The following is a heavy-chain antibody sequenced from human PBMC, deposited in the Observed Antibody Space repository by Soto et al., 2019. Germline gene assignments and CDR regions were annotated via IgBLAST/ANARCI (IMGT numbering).Heavy chain of an antibody. D-gene: IGHD1-20*01. Sequence: GGSLRLSCAASGFTFSSYGMHWVRQAPGKGLEWVAVIWYDGSNKYYADSVKGRFTISRDNSKNTLYLQMNSLRAEDTAVYYCARPGGKHITGTTRYYYYMDVWGKGTTVTVSS. J-gene: IGHJ6*03. CDR1: GFTFSSYG. CDR3: ARPGGKHITGTTRYYYYMDV. V-gene: IGHV3-33*01. CDR2: IWYDGSNK.